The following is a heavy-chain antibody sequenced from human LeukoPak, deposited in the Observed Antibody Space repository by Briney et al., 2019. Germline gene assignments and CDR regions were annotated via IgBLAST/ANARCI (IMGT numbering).Heavy chain of an antibody. CDR3: ARTLRRADKQWLLFYYYYYMDV. CDR1: GYTFTGYY. V-gene: IGHV1-2*02. D-gene: IGHD6-19*01. J-gene: IGHJ6*03. Sequence: ASVKVSCKASGYTFTGYYMHWVRQAPGQGLEWMGWINPNSGGTNYAQKFQGRVTMTRDTSISTAYMELSRLRSDDTAVYYCARTLRRADKQWLLFYYYYYMDVWGKGTTVTISS. CDR2: INPNSGGT.